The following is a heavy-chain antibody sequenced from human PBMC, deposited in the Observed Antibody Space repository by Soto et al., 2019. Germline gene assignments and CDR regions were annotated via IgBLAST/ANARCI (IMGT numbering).Heavy chain of an antibody. Sequence: ASGKVSCKASGYTFTSYGISWVRQAPGQGLEWMGWISAYNGNTNYAQNLQGRFTMTTDTSTSTAYMELRSLRSDDTAVYYCARVDYHDSSGYKFWHYSYRMDVWRQGTTV. CDR3: ARVDYHDSSGYKFWHYSYRMDV. CDR2: ISAYNGNT. D-gene: IGHD3-22*01. V-gene: IGHV1-18*04. CDR1: GYTFTSYG. J-gene: IGHJ6*02.